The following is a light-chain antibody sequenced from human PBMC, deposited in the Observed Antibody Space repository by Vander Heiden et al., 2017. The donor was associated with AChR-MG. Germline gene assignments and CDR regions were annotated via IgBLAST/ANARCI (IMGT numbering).Light chain of an antibody. CDR1: QSVSSSY. J-gene: IGKJ1*01. V-gene: IGKV3-20*01. Sequence: EIVLTQSPGPLSLSPGERATLSCRASQSVSSSYLAWYQQKPGQAPRRLIYGASSRATGIPDMFSGSGSGTDFTLTISRLEPEDFAVYYCQQYGSLWTFGQGTKVEIK. CDR3: QQYGSLWT. CDR2: GAS.